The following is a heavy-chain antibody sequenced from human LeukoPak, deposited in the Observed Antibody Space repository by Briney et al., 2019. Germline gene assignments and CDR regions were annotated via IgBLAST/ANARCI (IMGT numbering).Heavy chain of an antibody. CDR2: ISSSGSTI. CDR3: ARGSITILNYYFDY. J-gene: IGHJ4*02. Sequence: GGSLRLSCAASGFTFSDYYMSWIRQAPGKGLEWVSHISSSGSTIYYADSVKGRFTISRDSAKNSLYLQMNSLRAEDTAVYYCARGSITILNYYFDYWGQGTLVTVSS. D-gene: IGHD3-9*01. V-gene: IGHV3-11*01. CDR1: GFTFSDYY.